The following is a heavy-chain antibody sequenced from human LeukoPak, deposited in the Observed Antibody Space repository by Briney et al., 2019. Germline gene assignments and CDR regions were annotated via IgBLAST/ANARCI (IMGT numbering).Heavy chain of an antibody. J-gene: IGHJ4*02. D-gene: IGHD3-10*01. CDR3: VRPHYYGSGSYYY. Sequence: GGSLRLSCAASGFTFSSYWMHWVRQAPGKGLVWVSRISSDGSSTSYADYVKGRFTISRDNAKNTLYLQMNSLRAEDTAMYYCVRPHYYGSGSYYYWGQGTLVTVSS. V-gene: IGHV3-74*01. CDR2: ISSDGSST. CDR1: GFTFSSYW.